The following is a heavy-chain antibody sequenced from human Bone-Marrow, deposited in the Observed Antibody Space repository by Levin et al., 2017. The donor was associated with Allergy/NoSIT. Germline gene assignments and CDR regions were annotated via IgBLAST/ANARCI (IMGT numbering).Heavy chain of an antibody. CDR2: IGGRGGNT. CDR1: GFTFSSYA. Sequence: GGSLRLSCAASGFTFSSYAMNWVRQAPGKGLEWVSTIGGRGGNTYYADSVKGRFTISRDNSNNTLFLQMNSLRAEDTAVYYCAKGRALCSGGSCYSALDYWGQGTLITVSS. V-gene: IGHV3-23*01. J-gene: IGHJ4*02. D-gene: IGHD2-15*01. CDR3: AKGRALCSGGSCYSALDY.